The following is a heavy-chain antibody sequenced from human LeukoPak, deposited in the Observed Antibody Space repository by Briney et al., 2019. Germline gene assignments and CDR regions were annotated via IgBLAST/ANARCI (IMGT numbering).Heavy chain of an antibody. CDR2: INTNTGNP. D-gene: IGHD4-17*01. Sequence: ASVKVSCKASGYTFTSYAINWVRQAPGQGLEWMGWINTNTGNPTYAQGFTGRFVFSLDTSVSTAYLQISSLKAEDTAVYYCARAGAPYFYYYMDVWGKGTTVTVSS. CDR3: ARAGAPYFYYYMDV. J-gene: IGHJ6*03. V-gene: IGHV7-4-1*02. CDR1: GYTFTSYA.